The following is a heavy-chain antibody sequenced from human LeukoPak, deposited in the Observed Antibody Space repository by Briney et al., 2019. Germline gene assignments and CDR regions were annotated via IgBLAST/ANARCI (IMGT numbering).Heavy chain of an antibody. Sequence: PGGSLRLSCAASGFTFSIYWMHWVRQAPGKGLEWVAVISYDGSNKYYADSVKGRFTISRDNSKNTLYLQMNSLRAEDTAVYYCARDLGYFDYWGQGTLVTVSS. CDR2: ISYDGSNK. J-gene: IGHJ4*02. V-gene: IGHV3-30*03. CDR3: ARDLGYFDY. CDR1: GFTFSIYW.